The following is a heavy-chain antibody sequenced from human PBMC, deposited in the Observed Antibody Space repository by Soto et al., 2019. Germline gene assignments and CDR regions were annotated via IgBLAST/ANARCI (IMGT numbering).Heavy chain of an antibody. CDR3: AREPVAGIWFDP. D-gene: IGHD6-19*01. J-gene: IGHJ5*02. Sequence: QVQLVQSGAEVKXPGASVXXSXKASGYTFTSYGISWVRQAPGQGLEWMGWINSYNGNTNYAQKLQGRVTMTTDTSTSTAYMELRSLRSDDTAVYYCAREPVAGIWFDPWGQGTLVTVSS. CDR2: INSYNGNT. CDR1: GYTFTSYG. V-gene: IGHV1-18*01.